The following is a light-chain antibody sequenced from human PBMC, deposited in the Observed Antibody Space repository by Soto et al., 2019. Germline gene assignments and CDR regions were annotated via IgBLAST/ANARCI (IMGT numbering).Light chain of an antibody. CDR1: SSDVGDYNF. V-gene: IGLV2-11*01. CDR2: DVT. J-gene: IGLJ3*02. Sequence: QSALTQPRSVSGSPGQSVTISCTGTSSDVGDYNFVSWYQHYAGKAPKLIIYDVTKRLSGVPGRFSGSKSGNTASLTISGLQAEDEADDYCYSYAGTYAWVFGGGTKVTVL. CDR3: YSYAGTYAWV.